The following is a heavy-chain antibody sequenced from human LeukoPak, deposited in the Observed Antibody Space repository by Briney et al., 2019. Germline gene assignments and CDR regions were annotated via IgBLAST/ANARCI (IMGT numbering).Heavy chain of an antibody. Sequence: PSETLSLTCTVSGGSISSGSYYWSWIRQPAGKGLEWIGRFYTSGSTNYNPSLKSRVTISVDTSKNQFPLKLRSVTAADTAVYYCARTTEGGYTYGYFYYYYMDVWGKGTTVTISS. D-gene: IGHD5-18*01. J-gene: IGHJ6*03. CDR3: ARTTEGGYTYGYFYYYYMDV. V-gene: IGHV4-61*02. CDR1: GGSISSGSYY. CDR2: FYTSGST.